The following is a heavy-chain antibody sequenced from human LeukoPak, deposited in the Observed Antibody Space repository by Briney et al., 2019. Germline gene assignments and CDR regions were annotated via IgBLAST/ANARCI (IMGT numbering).Heavy chain of an antibody. Sequence: PGRSLRLSCAASGSTFSSYAMHWVRQAPGKGLEWVAVISYDGSNKYYADSVKGRFTISRDNSKNTLYLQMNSLRAEDTAVYYCARDYGGRWLQLRDYYYGMDVWGQGTTVTVSS. D-gene: IGHD5-24*01. CDR1: GSTFSSYA. CDR3: ARDYGGRWLQLRDYYYGMDV. J-gene: IGHJ6*02. CDR2: ISYDGSNK. V-gene: IGHV3-30-3*01.